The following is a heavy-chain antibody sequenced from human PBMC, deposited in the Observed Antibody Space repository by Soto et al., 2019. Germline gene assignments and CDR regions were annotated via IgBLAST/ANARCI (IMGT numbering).Heavy chain of an antibody. CDR1: GGSITAGDYY. J-gene: IGHJ5*01. V-gene: IGHV4-31*03. D-gene: IGHD3-22*01. CDR2: MHYSGRT. CDR3: VRYYYVTSGYSNWFES. Sequence: QVQLQESGPGLVKPSQTLSLTCTVSGGSITAGDYYWGWIRQHPGKGLEWIGYMHYSGRTYNNPALXSXVXIXXDTSKNQFSLKLSSVTAADTAEYFCVRYYYVTSGYSNWFESWGQGTLVTVSS.